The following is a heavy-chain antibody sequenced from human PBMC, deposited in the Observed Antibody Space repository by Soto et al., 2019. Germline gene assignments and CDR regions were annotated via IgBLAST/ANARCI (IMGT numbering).Heavy chain of an antibody. CDR2: INPKSDDT. V-gene: IGHV1-2*02. J-gene: IGHJ5*02. D-gene: IGHD4-4*01. Sequence: ASVKVSCKASGYPFSDNEIHWLRRAPGQGLEWMGRINPKSDDTNYAQKFQGRVTMTRDTSIDTAYLELTGLTSDDTATYYCARKHSLDYIRWGLDPWGQGTLVTVSS. CDR3: ARKHSLDYIRWGLDP. CDR1: GYPFSDNE.